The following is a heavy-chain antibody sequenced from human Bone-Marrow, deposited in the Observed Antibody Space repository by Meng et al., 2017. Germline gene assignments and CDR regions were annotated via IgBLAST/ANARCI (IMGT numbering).Heavy chain of an antibody. J-gene: IGHJ4*02. CDR1: GYTFTSYA. D-gene: IGHD3-16*02. CDR3: ARDKYYDYVWGSYRYTYFDY. V-gene: IGHV1-3*01. CDR2: INAGNGNT. Sequence: ASVKVSCKASGYTFTSYAMHWVRQAPGQRLEWMGWINAGNGNTKYSQKFQGRVTITRDTSASTAYMELSSLRSEDTAVYYCARDKYYDYVWGSYRYTYFDYWGQGNLVTGAS.